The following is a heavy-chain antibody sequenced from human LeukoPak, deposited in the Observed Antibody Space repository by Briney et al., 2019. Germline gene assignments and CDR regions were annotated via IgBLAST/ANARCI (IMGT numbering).Heavy chain of an antibody. CDR1: GFTFSTYW. V-gene: IGHV3-74*01. J-gene: IGHJ4*02. CDR2: INSDGSTT. Sequence: GGSLRLSCAASGFTFSTYWMHWVRQAPGKGLVWVSRINSDGSTTNYADSVEGRFTISRDNAKNSLFLQMNSLRAKDTAVYYCARLPAYCSSTSCYYDYWGQGTLVTVSS. CDR3: ARLPAYCSSTSCYYDY. D-gene: IGHD2-2*01.